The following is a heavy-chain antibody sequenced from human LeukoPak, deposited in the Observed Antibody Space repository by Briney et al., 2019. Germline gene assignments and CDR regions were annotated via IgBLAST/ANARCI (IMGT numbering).Heavy chain of an antibody. Sequence: GASVNVSRKACGYTFTSYGISCVRQPPGRGLEGVGWISDYNGNTNYAQKLQGRVTMHTDTSTSTAYMKLRSLRSEDTAVYYGARADVVVPAAILNWFDHWGQGTLVTVSS. CDR2: ISDYNGNT. CDR1: GYTFTSYG. CDR3: ARADVVVPAAILNWFDH. V-gene: IGHV1-18*01. J-gene: IGHJ5*02. D-gene: IGHD2-2*02.